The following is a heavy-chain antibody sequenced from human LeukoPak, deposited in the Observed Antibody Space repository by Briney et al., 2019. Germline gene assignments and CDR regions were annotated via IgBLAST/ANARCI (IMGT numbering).Heavy chain of an antibody. CDR2: IRSTANGYAT. J-gene: IGHJ6*03. V-gene: IGHV3-73*01. CDR3: ASPNPRIAARPYYYYMDV. D-gene: IGHD6-6*01. CDR1: GFTSSGSA. Sequence: GGSLRLSCAASGFTSSGSALHWVRQASGKGLEWVGRIRSTANGYATAYAASVKGRFTISRDDSKNTAYLQMDSLKTEDTAVYYCASPNPRIAARPYYYYMDVWGKGTTVTVSS.